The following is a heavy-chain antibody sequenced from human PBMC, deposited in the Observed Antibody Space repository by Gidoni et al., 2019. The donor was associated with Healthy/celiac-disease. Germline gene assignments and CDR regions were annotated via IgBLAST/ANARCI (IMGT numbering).Heavy chain of an antibody. D-gene: IGHD3-3*01. CDR1: GFTFSSYW. Sequence: EVQLVESGGGLVQPGGSLRLPCAASGFTFSSYWMHWVRQAPGKGLVWVSRINSDGSSTSYADSVKGRFTISRDNAKNTLYLQMNSLRAEDTAVYYCARDSYYDFWSGYYNDYYGMDVWGQGTTVTVSS. J-gene: IGHJ6*02. V-gene: IGHV3-74*01. CDR2: INSDGSST. CDR3: ARDSYYDFWSGYYNDYYGMDV.